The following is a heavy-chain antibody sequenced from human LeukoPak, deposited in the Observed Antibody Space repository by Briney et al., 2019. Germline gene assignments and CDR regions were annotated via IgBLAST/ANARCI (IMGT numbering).Heavy chain of an antibody. Sequence: GGSLRLSCAASGFTFSVYSMTWVRQAPGKGLEWVSYISGSSSTIYYADSVKGRFTISRDNAKNSLYLQMNSLRVEDTAVYYCARVQNEWQLLPGFDYWGQGTLVTVSS. V-gene: IGHV3-48*01. CDR2: ISGSSSTI. D-gene: IGHD1-26*01. CDR1: GFTFSVYS. CDR3: ARVQNEWQLLPGFDY. J-gene: IGHJ4*02.